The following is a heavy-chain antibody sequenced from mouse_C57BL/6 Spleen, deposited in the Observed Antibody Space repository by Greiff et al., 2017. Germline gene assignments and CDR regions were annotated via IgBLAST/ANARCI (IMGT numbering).Heavy chain of an antibody. Sequence: QVQLQQPGAELVKPGASVKLSCKASGYTFTSYWMHWVKQRPGQGLEWIGMIHPNIGSTNYNEKFKSKATLTVDKSSSTAYMQLSSLTSEDSAVYYCARPYYYGSSYWYFDVWGTGTTVTVSS. CDR3: ARPYYYGSSYWYFDV. V-gene: IGHV1-64*01. CDR1: GYTFTSYW. CDR2: IHPNIGST. D-gene: IGHD1-1*01. J-gene: IGHJ1*03.